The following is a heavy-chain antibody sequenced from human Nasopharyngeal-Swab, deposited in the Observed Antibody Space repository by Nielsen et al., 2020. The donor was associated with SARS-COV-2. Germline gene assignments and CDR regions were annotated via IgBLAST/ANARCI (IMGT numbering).Heavy chain of an antibody. CDR2: ISWNSSSI. CDR3: ARDAALLWFGELGGWFDP. J-gene: IGHJ5*02. CDR1: GFTFDDYA. D-gene: IGHD3-10*01. V-gene: IGHV3-9*01. Sequence: SLKISCAASGFTFDDYAMHWVRQAPGKGLEWVSGISWNSSSIGYADSVKGRFTISRDNAKNSLYLQMNSLRAEDTAVYYCARDAALLWFGELGGWFDPWGQGTLVTVSS.